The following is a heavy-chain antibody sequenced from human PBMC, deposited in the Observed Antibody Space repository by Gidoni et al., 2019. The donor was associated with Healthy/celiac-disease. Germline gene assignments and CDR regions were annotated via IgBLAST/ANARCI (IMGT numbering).Heavy chain of an antibody. Sequence: QVQLQESGPGLVKPSETLSLTCPVPGGSISSYYWSWIRQPAGKGLEWIGRIYTSWSTNYNHSLKSRVTMSVDTSKNQFSLKLSSVTAADTAVDYGARDWYRNYDFWSGYDGGWFDPWGQGTLVTVSS. V-gene: IGHV4-4*07. CDR2: IYTSWST. J-gene: IGHJ5*02. CDR1: GGSISSYY. CDR3: ARDWYRNYDFWSGYDGGWFDP. D-gene: IGHD3-3*01.